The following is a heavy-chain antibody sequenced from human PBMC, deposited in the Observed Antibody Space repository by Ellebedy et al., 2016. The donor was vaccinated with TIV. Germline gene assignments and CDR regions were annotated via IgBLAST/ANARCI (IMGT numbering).Heavy chain of an antibody. CDR1: GGSISSYY. Sequence: SETLSLTXTVSGGSISSYYWSWIRQPPGKGLEWIGYIYYSGSTNYNPSLKSRVTISVDTSKNQFSLKLSSVTAAETAVYYGARGGGQLVHYYYYGMDVWGQGTTVTVSS. V-gene: IGHV4-59*01. D-gene: IGHD6-13*01. CDR3: ARGGGQLVHYYYYGMDV. CDR2: IYYSGST. J-gene: IGHJ6*02.